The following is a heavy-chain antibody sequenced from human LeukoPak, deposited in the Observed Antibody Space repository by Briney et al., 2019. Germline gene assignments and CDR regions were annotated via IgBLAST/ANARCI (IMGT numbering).Heavy chain of an antibody. J-gene: IGHJ6*03. Sequence: ASVKVSCKASGYIFITYYIHWVRQAPGQGLEWMGTINPDGGRTSYAQKFQGRVTMTRDTSTSTVYMELSSLRSEDTAVYYCARDPYYDKSGSGDYYYYMDVWGEGTTVTVSS. V-gene: IGHV1-46*01. CDR1: GYIFITYY. D-gene: IGHD3-22*01. CDR3: ARDPYYDKSGSGDYYYYMDV. CDR2: INPDGGRT.